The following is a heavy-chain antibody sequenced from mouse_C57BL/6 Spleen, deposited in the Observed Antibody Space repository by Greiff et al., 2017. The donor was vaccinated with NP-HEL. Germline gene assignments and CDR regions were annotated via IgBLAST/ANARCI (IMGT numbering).Heavy chain of an antibody. J-gene: IGHJ3*01. D-gene: IGHD4-1*01. CDR2: IDPSDSYT. CDR3: ARSLGRRPWFAY. CDR1: GYTFTSYW. Sequence: QVQLKQSGAELVMPGASVKLSCKASGYTFTSYWMHWVKQRPGQGLEWIGEIDPSDSYTNYNQKFKGKSTLTVDKSSSTAYMQLSSLTSEDSAVYYCARSLGRRPWFAYWGQGTLVTVSA. V-gene: IGHV1-69*01.